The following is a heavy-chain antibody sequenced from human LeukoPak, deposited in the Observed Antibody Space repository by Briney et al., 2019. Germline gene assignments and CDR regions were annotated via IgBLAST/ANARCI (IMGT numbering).Heavy chain of an antibody. Sequence: PGGSLRLSCAASGFTFDDYAMHWVRQAPGRGLEWVSGISWNSGSIGYADSVKGRFTISRDNAKNSLYLQMNSLRAEDMALYYCAKFGGLQSDYWGQGTLVTVSS. CDR1: GFTFDDYA. CDR2: ISWNSGSI. J-gene: IGHJ4*02. D-gene: IGHD3-10*01. V-gene: IGHV3-9*03. CDR3: AKFGGLQSDY.